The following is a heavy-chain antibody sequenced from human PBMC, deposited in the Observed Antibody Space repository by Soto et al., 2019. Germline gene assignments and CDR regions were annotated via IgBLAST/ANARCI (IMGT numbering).Heavy chain of an antibody. CDR3: ARGYSSRPYYFDY. CDR2: IYYSGST. Sequence: SETLSLTCTVSGGPISSYYWSWIRQPPGKGLEWIGYIYYSGSTNYNPSLKSRVTISVDTSKNQFSLKLSSVTAADTAVYYCARGYSSRPYYFDYWGQGTLVTVSS. J-gene: IGHJ4*02. V-gene: IGHV4-59*01. CDR1: GGPISSYY. D-gene: IGHD6-13*01.